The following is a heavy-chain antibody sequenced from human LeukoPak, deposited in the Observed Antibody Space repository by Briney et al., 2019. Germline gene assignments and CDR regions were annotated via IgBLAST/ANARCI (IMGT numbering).Heavy chain of an antibody. J-gene: IGHJ4*02. V-gene: IGHV4-59*01. D-gene: IGHD4-17*01. Sequence: DPSETLSLTCTVSDGSITNWSWVRQPPGKGLEFIGHVHYSGTANYNPSLRSRVTISIDTPKKHFFLKLKSVTAADTAVYYCARGYGDFRVEGRYFHSWGQGTLVTVSS. CDR1: DGSITN. CDR3: ARGYGDFRVEGRYFHS. CDR2: VHYSGTA.